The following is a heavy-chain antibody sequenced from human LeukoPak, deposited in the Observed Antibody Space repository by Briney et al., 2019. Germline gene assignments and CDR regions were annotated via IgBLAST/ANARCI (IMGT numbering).Heavy chain of an antibody. CDR3: ARDSSGWNNFDY. J-gene: IGHJ4*02. D-gene: IGHD6-19*01. CDR1: GFTFSSYS. Sequence: GGSLRLSGAASGFTFSSYSMNWVRQAPGKGLEWVSSISSSSSYIYYADSVKGRFTISRDNPKNSLYLQMNSLRAEDTAVYYCARDSSGWNNFDYWGQGTLVTVSS. CDR2: ISSSSSYI. V-gene: IGHV3-21*01.